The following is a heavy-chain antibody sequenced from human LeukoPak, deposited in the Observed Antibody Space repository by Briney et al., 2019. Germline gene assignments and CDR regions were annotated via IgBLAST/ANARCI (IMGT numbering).Heavy chain of an antibody. CDR2: TYYRSKWYN. CDR3: ARSPITMVRGVIITNVNNWFDP. CDR1: GGSVSSNSAA. D-gene: IGHD3-10*01. J-gene: IGHJ5*02. V-gene: IGHV6-1*01. Sequence: SQTLSLACAISGGSVSSNSAAWNWIRQSPSRGLEWLGRTYYRSKWYNDYAVSVKSRITINPDTSKNQFSLQLNSVTPEDTAVYYCARSPITMVRGVIITNVNNWFDPWGQGTLVTVSS.